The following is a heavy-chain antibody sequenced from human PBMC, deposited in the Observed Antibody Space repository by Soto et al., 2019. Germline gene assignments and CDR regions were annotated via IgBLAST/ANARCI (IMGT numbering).Heavy chain of an antibody. D-gene: IGHD3-9*01. J-gene: IGHJ4*02. CDR3: AKGDPDHDLVTGSHY. Sequence: EVQLLESGGGLVQPGGSLRLSCAASGFTFSSYAVTWVRQAPGKGLEWVSGISGSGGSTYYTDSVKGRFTISRDNSKNTLYLQMHSLRAEDTAVYYCAKGDPDHDLVTGSHYWGQGTLVTVSS. CDR2: ISGSGGST. V-gene: IGHV3-23*01. CDR1: GFTFSSYA.